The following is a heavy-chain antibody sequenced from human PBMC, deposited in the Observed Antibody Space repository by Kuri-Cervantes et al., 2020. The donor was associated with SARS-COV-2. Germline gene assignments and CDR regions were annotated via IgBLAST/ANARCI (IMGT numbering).Heavy chain of an antibody. CDR2: IYPGDSDT. Sequence: GGSLKISCKGSGYSFTSYWIGWVRQMPGKGLEWMGIIYPGDSDTRYSPSFQGQVTISADKSISTAYLQWSSLKASDTAMYYCARYYYDSSGYPNWFDPWGQGTLVTVSS. J-gene: IGHJ5*02. D-gene: IGHD3-22*01. CDR3: ARYYYDSSGYPNWFDP. CDR1: GYSFTSYW. V-gene: IGHV5-51*01.